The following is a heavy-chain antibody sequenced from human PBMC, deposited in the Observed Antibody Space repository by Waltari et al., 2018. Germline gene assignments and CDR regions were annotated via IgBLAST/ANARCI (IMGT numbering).Heavy chain of an antibody. J-gene: IGHJ5*02. CDR1: GYTFTGYY. Sequence: QVQLVQSGAEVKKPGASVKVSCKASGYTFTGYYMHWVRQAPGQGLEWMGRINPNSGGTNYAQKYQGRVTMTRDTSISAAYMELSRLRSDDTAVYYCARDRVGATTNWFDPWGQGTLVTVSS. V-gene: IGHV1-2*06. CDR2: INPNSGGT. CDR3: ARDRVGATTNWFDP. D-gene: IGHD1-26*01.